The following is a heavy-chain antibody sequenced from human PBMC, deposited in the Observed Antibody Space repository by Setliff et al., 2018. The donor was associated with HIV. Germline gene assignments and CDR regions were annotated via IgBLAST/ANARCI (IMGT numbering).Heavy chain of an antibody. Sequence: PSETLSLTCTVSGGSISNYYWSWIRQSPEKGPEWIGYIHYSGSTNYNPSLKSRVTISLDTSKNQFSLKLSSVSAADTGVYYCTRVAPSGYNNGWYVGFLDSWGQGTLVTVSS. CDR1: GGSISNYY. CDR3: TRVAPSGYNNGWYVGFLDS. D-gene: IGHD6-19*01. J-gene: IGHJ4*02. V-gene: IGHV4-59*08. CDR2: IHYSGST.